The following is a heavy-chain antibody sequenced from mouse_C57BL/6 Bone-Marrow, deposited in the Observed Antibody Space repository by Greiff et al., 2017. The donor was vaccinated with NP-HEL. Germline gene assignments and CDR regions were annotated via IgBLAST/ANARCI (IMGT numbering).Heavy chain of an antibody. Sequence: QVQLQQPGAELVMPGASVKLSCKASGYTFTSYWMHWVKQRPGQGLEWIGEIDPSDSYTNYNQKFKGKSTLTVYKSSSTAYMQLSSLTSEDSAVYYCAREFYYGYPYYYAMDYWGQGTSVTVSS. J-gene: IGHJ4*01. V-gene: IGHV1-69*01. D-gene: IGHD2-2*01. CDR3: AREFYYGYPYYYAMDY. CDR1: GYTFTSYW. CDR2: IDPSDSYT.